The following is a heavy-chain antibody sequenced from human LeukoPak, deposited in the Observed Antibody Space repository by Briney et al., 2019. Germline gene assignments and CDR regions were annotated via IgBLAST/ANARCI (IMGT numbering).Heavy chain of an antibody. CDR3: ARDWGGAG. J-gene: IGHJ4*02. V-gene: IGHV3-21*01. CDR1: GFSFSSYC. CDR2: IRSSSSYI. Sequence: PGGSLTLSCAAYGFSFSSYCMNWVRQPPGKGLEWVSSIRSSSSYIYYADSVKGRFTISRDNAKNSLYLQMNSLKAEDTAVYYCARDWGGAGWGQGTLVTVSS. D-gene: IGHD3-16*01.